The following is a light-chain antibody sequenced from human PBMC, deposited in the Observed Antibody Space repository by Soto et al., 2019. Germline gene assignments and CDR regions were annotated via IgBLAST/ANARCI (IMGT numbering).Light chain of an antibody. J-gene: IGLJ1*01. V-gene: IGLV2-14*01. CDR2: EAS. Sequence: QSALTQPASVSGSPGQSITISCTGTSSDVGGYNYVSWYQQHPGKAPKLMIYEASNRPSGVSNRFSGSKSVNTASLTISGLQAEDESDYYCSSYTSSSTPAFGTGTKHTVL. CDR1: SSDVGGYNY. CDR3: SSYTSSSTPA.